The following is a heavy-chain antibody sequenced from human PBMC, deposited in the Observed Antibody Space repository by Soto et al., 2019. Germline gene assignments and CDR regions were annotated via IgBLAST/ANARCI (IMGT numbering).Heavy chain of an antibody. D-gene: IGHD6-13*01. Sequence: QVQLVESGGGVVQPGRSLRLSCAASGFTFRSYGMHWVRQAPGKGLEWVAVIWYDGSDKYYADSVKGRFTISRDNSKNTLYLQMNSLRAEDTAVYYCARDDVYSSSWYGLLDYWGQGTLVTVSS. V-gene: IGHV3-33*01. CDR2: IWYDGSDK. CDR3: ARDDVYSSSWYGLLDY. J-gene: IGHJ4*02. CDR1: GFTFRSYG.